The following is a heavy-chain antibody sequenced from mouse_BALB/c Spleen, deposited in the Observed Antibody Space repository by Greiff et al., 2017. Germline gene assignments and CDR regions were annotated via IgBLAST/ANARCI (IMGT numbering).Heavy chain of an antibody. J-gene: IGHJ4*01. CDR2: IYPGDGDT. D-gene: IGHD1-1*01. V-gene: IGHV1-80*01. CDR3: ARSYNDGSSPYYAMDY. CDR1: GYAFSSYW. Sequence: QVQLQQSGAELVRPGSSVKISCKASGYAFSSYWMNWVKQRPGQGLEWIGQIYPGDGDTNYNGKFKGKATLTADKSTSTAYMQLSSLTSEDSAVYFCARSYNDGSSPYYAMDYWGQGTSVTVSS.